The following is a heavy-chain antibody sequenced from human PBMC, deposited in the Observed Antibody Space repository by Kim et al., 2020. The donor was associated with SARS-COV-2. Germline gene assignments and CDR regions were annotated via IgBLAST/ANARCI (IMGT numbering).Heavy chain of an antibody. CDR2: IKRKTDGGTT. V-gene: IGHV3-15*01. CDR3: TTDPLTTVTNDY. Sequence: GGSLRLSCAASGFTFSNAWMSWVRQAPGKGLEWVGRIKRKTDGGTTDYAAPVKGRFTISRDDSKNTLYLQMNSLKTEDTAVYYCTTDPLTTVTNDYWGQGTLVTVSS. D-gene: IGHD4-4*01. J-gene: IGHJ4*02. CDR1: GFTFSNAW.